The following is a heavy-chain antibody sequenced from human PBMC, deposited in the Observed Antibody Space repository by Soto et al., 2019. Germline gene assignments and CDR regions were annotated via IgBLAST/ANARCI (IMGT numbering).Heavy chain of an antibody. D-gene: IGHD6-6*01. CDR2: INPNSGGT. Sequence: ASVKVSCKASGHTFTGYYMHWVRQAPGQGLEWMGWINPNSGGTNYAQKFQGWVTMTRDTSISTAYMELSRLRSDDTAVYYCARSRIAARPYGMDVWGQGTTVTVSS. V-gene: IGHV1-2*04. CDR3: ARSRIAARPYGMDV. CDR1: GHTFTGYY. J-gene: IGHJ6*02.